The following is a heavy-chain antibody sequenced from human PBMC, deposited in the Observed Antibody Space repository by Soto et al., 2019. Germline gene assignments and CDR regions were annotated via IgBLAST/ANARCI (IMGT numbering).Heavy chain of an antibody. V-gene: IGHV4-34*01. CDR3: ATHTEAEYFQH. D-gene: IGHD4-17*01. J-gene: IGHJ1*01. CDR1: GGSFRGYY. CDR2: INHRGST. Sequence: PSETLSLTCAVYGGSFRGYYWSWIRQPPGKGLEWIGEINHRGSTKYNPSLKSRVTISIDTSKNQFSLKLSSVTAADTAVYYCATHTEAEYFQHWGQGTLVTVSS.